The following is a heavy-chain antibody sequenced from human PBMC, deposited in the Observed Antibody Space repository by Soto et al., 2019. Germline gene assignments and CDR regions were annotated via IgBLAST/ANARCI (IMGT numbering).Heavy chain of an antibody. J-gene: IGHJ3*02. CDR3: ARFPNPYCSGGSCSPSDAFDI. CDR1: GGSISSSSYY. D-gene: IGHD2-15*01. Sequence: NPSETLSLTCTVSGGSISSSSYYWGWIRQPPGKGLEWIGSIYYSGSTYYNPSLKSRVTISVDTSKNQFSLKLSSVTAADTAVYYCARFPNPYCSGGSCSPSDAFDIWGQGTMVTVSS. CDR2: IYYSGST. V-gene: IGHV4-39*01.